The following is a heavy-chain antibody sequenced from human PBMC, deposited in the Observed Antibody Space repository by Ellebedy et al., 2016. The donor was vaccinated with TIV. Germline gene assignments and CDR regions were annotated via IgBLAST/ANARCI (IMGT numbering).Heavy chain of an antibody. V-gene: IGHV3-53*01. CDR2: IYSGGST. D-gene: IGHD5-18*01. Sequence: PGGSLRLSCAASGFTVSSNYMSWVRQAPGKGLEWVSVIYSGGSTYYADSVKGRFTISRDNAKNSLYLQMNSLRAEDTAVYYCARGVDTAMDAYYYYGMDVWGQGTTVTVSS. CDR3: ARGVDTAMDAYYYYGMDV. CDR1: GFTVSSNY. J-gene: IGHJ6*02.